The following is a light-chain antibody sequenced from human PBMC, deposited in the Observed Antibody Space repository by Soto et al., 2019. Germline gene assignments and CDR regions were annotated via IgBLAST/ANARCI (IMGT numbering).Light chain of an antibody. CDR1: QSISSY. CDR3: QQSYSTPQT. V-gene: IGKV1-39*01. CDR2: AAS. J-gene: IGKJ1*01. Sequence: ETQLTQSPCARSTPAFDRVTITCRASQSISSYLNWYQQKPGKAPKLLIYAASSLQSGVPSRFSGSGSGTDFTLTISSLQPEDFATYYCQQSYSTPQTFGQGTKVDIK.